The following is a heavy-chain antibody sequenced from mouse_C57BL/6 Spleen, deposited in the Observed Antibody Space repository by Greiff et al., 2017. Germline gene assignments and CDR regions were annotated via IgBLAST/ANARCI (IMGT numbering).Heavy chain of an antibody. V-gene: IGHV1-53*01. J-gene: IGHJ2*01. CDR1: GYTFTSYW. Sequence: QVQLQQPGTELVKPGASVKLSCKASGYTFTSYWMHWVKQRPGQGLEWIGNINPSNGGTNYNEKFKSKATLTVDKSSSTAYMQLSSLTSEDSAVYECARSEAYYSNYVGYWGQGTTLTVSS. D-gene: IGHD2-5*01. CDR3: ARSEAYYSNYVGY. CDR2: INPSNGGT.